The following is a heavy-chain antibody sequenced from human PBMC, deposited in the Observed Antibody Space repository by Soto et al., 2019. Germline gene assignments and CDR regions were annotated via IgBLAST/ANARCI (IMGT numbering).Heavy chain of an antibody. CDR1: GGSFSGYY. J-gene: IGHJ6*03. V-gene: IGHV4-34*01. D-gene: IGHD4-17*01. Sequence: SETLSLTCAVYGGSFSGYYWSWIRQPPGKGLEWIGEINHSGSTNYNPSLKSRVTISVDTSKNQFSLKLSSVTAADTAVYYCARGARPELPIQTTARPQSYYYYYYMDVWGKGTTVTVSS. CDR2: INHSGST. CDR3: ARGARPELPIQTTARPQSYYYYYYMDV.